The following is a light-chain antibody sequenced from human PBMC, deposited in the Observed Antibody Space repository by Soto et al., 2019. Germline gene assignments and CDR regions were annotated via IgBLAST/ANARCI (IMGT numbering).Light chain of an antibody. CDR1: QGISTY. CDR2: AAS. Sequence: IQLTQSPSSLSASVGDRVTIACRASQGISTYLAWYQQKPGKAPKLLIYAASTLQSGVPSRFSGSGFGTDFTLTISSLQPEEFATYYCQRLNGRFTFGPGTKVDIK. J-gene: IGKJ3*01. V-gene: IGKV1-9*01. CDR3: QRLNGRFT.